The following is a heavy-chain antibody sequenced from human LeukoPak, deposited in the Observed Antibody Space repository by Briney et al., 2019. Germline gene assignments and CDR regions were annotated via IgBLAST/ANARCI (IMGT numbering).Heavy chain of an antibody. CDR1: GGSISNYY. D-gene: IGHD3-10*01. Sequence: SETLSLTCTVSGGSISNYYWNWIRQPPVKGLEWIGEINHSGGTNYNPSLKSRVTISVDTSKKQFSLKLSSVTAADTAVYYCARGVDYYGVWGQGTLVTVSS. CDR2: INHSGGT. CDR3: ARGVDYYGV. J-gene: IGHJ4*02. V-gene: IGHV4-34*01.